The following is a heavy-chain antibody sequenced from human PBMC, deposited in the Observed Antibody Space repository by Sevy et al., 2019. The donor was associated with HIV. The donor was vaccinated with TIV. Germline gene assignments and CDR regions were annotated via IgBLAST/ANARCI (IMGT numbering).Heavy chain of an antibody. V-gene: IGHV4-39*01. D-gene: IGHD3-3*01. J-gene: IGHJ5*02. CDR3: AVITIFGVVTDNWFDP. Sequence: SETLSLTCSVSAGSISSSSYYWGWIRQPPGKGLEWIGSIYYSGSTYYNPSLKSRVTISVDTSKNQVSLKLSSVTAADTAVYYCAVITIFGVVTDNWFDPWGQGTRVTVSS. CDR1: AGSISSSSYY. CDR2: IYYSGST.